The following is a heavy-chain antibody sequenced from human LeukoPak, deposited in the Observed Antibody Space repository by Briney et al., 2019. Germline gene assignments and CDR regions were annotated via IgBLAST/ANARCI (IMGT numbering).Heavy chain of an antibody. D-gene: IGHD6-19*01. J-gene: IGHJ4*02. Sequence: PGGSLRLSCAASGFTFSNAWMSWVRQAPGKGLEWVGRIKIKTDGGTIEYGAPVKGRFTISRDDSKNTLYLQMNSLKTEDTAVYYCTREQWLVYFDYWGQGTLVTVSS. CDR2: IKIKTDGGTI. CDR1: GFTFSNAW. CDR3: TREQWLVYFDY. V-gene: IGHV3-15*01.